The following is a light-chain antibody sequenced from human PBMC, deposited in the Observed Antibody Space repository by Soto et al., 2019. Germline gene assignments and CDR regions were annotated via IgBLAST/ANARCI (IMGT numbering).Light chain of an antibody. CDR3: QQYASYPWT. CDR2: DAF. J-gene: IGKJ1*01. CDR1: QSLSGW. V-gene: IGKV1-5*01. Sequence: DIQMTQSPSTLSGSVGDRVTITCRASQSLSGWLAWYQQTPGKAPKLLISDAFRLESGVPSRFRGSGSGTEFSLTISSLQTGDSATFYCQQYASYPWTFGRGTKVDIK.